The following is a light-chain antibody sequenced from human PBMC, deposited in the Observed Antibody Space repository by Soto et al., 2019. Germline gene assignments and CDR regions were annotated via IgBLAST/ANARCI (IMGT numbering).Light chain of an antibody. V-gene: IGLV2-14*01. J-gene: IGLJ6*01. CDR2: EVS. CDR3: SSYTSSSNLNVV. CDR1: SSDVGIYKY. Sequence: QSALTQPASVSGSPGQSVTISCTGTSSDVGIYKYVSWYQQHPGKVPKLIIYEVSNRPSGVSNRFSGSESGNTASLTISGLQAEDEADYYCSSYTSSSNLNVVFSSGTQLTVL.